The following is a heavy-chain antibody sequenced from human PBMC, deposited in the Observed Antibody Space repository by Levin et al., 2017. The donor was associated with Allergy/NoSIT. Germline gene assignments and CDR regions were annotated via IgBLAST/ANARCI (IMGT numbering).Heavy chain of an antibody. V-gene: IGHV1-2*02. CDR3: ARIPLGYCSSTSCADEAFDS. Sequence: ASVKVSCKASGYTFTGYYMHWVRQAPGQGLEWMGWINPNSGGTNYAQKFQGRVTMTRDTSISTAYMELSRLRSDDTAVYYCARIPLGYCSSTSCADEAFDSWGQGTMVTVSS. D-gene: IGHD2-2*01. J-gene: IGHJ3*02. CDR2: INPNSGGT. CDR1: GYTFTGYY.